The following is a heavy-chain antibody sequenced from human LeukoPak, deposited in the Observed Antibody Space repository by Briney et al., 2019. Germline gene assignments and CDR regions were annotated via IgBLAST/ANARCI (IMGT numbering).Heavy chain of an antibody. D-gene: IGHD4-17*01. CDR3: TKRTVTTSVDNAMDV. V-gene: IGHV3-21*04. CDR1: GFTFSSYS. Sequence: GGSLRLSCAASGFTFSSYSMNWVRQAPGKGLEWVSSISSSSSYIYYADSVKGRFTISRDNAKNSLYLQMNSLRAEDTAVYYCTKRTVTTSVDNAMDVWGQGTTVTVSS. CDR2: ISSSSSYI. J-gene: IGHJ6*02.